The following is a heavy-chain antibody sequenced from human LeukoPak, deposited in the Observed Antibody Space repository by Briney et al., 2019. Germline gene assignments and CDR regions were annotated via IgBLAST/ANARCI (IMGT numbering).Heavy chain of an antibody. CDR3: ARDTDAAARGWFDP. CDR2: IYHSGSA. J-gene: IGHJ5*02. CDR1: GGSISSGGYY. D-gene: IGHD3-10*01. Sequence: SETLSLTCTVSGGSISSGGYYWSWIRQPPGKGLEWIGYIYHSGSAYYNPSLKSRVTISVDRSKNQFSLKLSSVTAADTAVYYCARDTDAAARGWFDPWGQGTLVTVSS. V-gene: IGHV4-30-2*01.